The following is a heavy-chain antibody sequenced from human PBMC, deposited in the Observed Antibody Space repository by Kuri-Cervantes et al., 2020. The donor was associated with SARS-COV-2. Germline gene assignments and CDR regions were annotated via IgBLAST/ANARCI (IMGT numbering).Heavy chain of an antibody. D-gene: IGHD2-2*01. Sequence: ETLSLTCAASGFTFSSYWMSWVRQAPGKGLEWVANIKQDGSEKYYVDSVKGRFTISRDNAKNSLYLQMDSLRAEDTAVYYCARDQHCSSTSCYYYYMDVWGKGTTVTVSS. CDR1: GFTFSSYW. CDR3: ARDQHCSSTSCYYYYMDV. J-gene: IGHJ6*03. CDR2: IKQDGSEK. V-gene: IGHV3-7*01.